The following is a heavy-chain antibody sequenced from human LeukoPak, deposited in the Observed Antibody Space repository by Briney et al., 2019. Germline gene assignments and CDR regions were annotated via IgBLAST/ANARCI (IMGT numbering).Heavy chain of an antibody. J-gene: IGHJ4*02. Sequence: GGSLRLSCAASGFTFSRFGMNWVRQAPGKGLEWVSYISSSSSSSISYANSVKGRLTISRDKSKNTLYLQMNNLRAEDTAVYYCARAAYDTNGYTANHDYWGQGTLVTVSS. V-gene: IGHV3-48*01. CDR1: GFTFSRFG. CDR3: ARAAYDTNGYTANHDY. CDR2: SSSSSSSI. D-gene: IGHD3-22*01.